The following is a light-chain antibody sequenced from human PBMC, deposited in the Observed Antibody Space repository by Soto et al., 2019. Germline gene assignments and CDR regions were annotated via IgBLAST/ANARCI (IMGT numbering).Light chain of an antibody. CDR2: DVN. J-gene: IGLJ2*01. CDR1: SSDVGAYNY. Sequence: QSALTQPASVSEFPGQSVTISCIGTSSDVGAYNYVSWYQQHPGKAPKLIIFDVNHRPSGISNRFSGPKSGNTASLSVSGLQADDEADYYCSSFTVMNTQVFGGGTKLTVL. V-gene: IGLV2-14*03. CDR3: SSFTVMNTQV.